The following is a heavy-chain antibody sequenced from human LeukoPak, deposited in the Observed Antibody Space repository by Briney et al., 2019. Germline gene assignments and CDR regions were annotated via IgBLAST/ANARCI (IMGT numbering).Heavy chain of an antibody. J-gene: IGHJ4*02. CDR2: IYSGGST. CDR1: GFTVSSNY. Sequence: GGSLRLSCAASGFTVSSNYMSWVRQAPGKGLERVSVIYSGGSTYYADSVKGRFTISRDNSKNTLYLQMNSLRAEDTAVYYCARVISLYYFDYWGQGTLVTVSS. V-gene: IGHV3-53*05. CDR3: ARVISLYYFDY.